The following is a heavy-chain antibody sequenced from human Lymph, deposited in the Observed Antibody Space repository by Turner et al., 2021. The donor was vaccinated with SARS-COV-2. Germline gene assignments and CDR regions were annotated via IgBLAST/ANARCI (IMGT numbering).Heavy chain of an antibody. Sequence: VQLLESGGGLVQPGGSLRLSCAASRLTFNNYVMSWVRQAPGKGLEWVSTISGSGGSTYYADSVKGRFTISRDNSKNTLYLQMKSLRAEDTAVYYCANLYPTVSWEFPYAMDVWGQGTTVTVSS. CDR3: ANLYPTVSWEFPYAMDV. J-gene: IGHJ6*02. CDR2: ISGSGGST. D-gene: IGHD3-16*01. CDR1: RLTFNNYV. V-gene: IGHV3-23*01.